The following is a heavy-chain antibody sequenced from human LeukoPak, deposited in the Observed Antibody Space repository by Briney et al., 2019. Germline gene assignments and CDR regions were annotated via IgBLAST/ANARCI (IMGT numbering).Heavy chain of an antibody. Sequence: SQTLSLTCPVSGGSISSGGYYWSWIRQHPGKGLEWIGYIYYSGSTYYNPSLKSRVTISVDTSKNQFSLKLSSVTAAGTAVYYCARSWRNYYDSWGQGTLVTVSS. CDR3: ARSWRNYYDS. CDR2: IYYSGST. D-gene: IGHD3-22*01. V-gene: IGHV4-31*03. J-gene: IGHJ4*02. CDR1: GGSISSGGYY.